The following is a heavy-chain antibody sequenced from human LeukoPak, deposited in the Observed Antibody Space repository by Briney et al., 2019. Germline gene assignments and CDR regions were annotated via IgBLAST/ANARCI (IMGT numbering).Heavy chain of an antibody. V-gene: IGHV3-23*01. CDR2: ISGSGGST. D-gene: IGHD1-26*01. CDR1: GFTFSDYY. Sequence: GGSLRLSCAASGFTFSDYYMSWIRQAPGKGLGWVSGISGSGGSTYYADSVKGRFPISGDNSKNMLYLQMNSLRAEDTAVYYCAKDLLSGGSYDYWGQGTLVTVSS. CDR3: AKDLLSGGSYDY. J-gene: IGHJ4*02.